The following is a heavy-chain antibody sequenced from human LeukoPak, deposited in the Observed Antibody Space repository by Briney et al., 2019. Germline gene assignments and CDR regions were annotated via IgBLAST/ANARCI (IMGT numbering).Heavy chain of an antibody. CDR3: ARMRGSPTRSFDY. Sequence: GGSLRLSCAASGFTFSSYWMNWARQAPGKGLEWVANIKHDGSEKYYVDSVKGRFTISRDNAKNSLYLQMNSLRAEDTAVYYCARMRGSPTRSFDYWGQGTLVIVSS. CDR2: IKHDGSEK. CDR1: GFTFSSYW. V-gene: IGHV3-7*01. D-gene: IGHD1-1*01. J-gene: IGHJ4*02.